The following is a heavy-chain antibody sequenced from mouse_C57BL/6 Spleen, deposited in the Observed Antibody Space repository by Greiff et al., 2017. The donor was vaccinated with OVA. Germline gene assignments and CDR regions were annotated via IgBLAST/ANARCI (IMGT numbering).Heavy chain of an antibody. Sequence: QVHVKQPGAELVKPGASVKMSCKASGYTFTSYWITWVKQRPGQGLEWIGDIYPGSGSTNYNEKFKSKATLTVDTSSSTAYMQLSSLTSEDSAVYYCAGSYDPAWFAYWGQGTLVTVSA. CDR2: IYPGSGST. J-gene: IGHJ3*01. D-gene: IGHD2-3*01. V-gene: IGHV1-55*01. CDR3: AGSYDPAWFAY. CDR1: GYTFTSYW.